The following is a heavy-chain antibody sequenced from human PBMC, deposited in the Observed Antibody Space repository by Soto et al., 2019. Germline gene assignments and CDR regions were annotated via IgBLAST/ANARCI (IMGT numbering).Heavy chain of an antibody. J-gene: IGHJ4*02. CDR2: ISWNSGSI. CDR1: VFTFDNYA. V-gene: IGHV3-9*01. Sequence: PGGSLRLSCAASVFTFDNYAMHWIRQAPGKGLEWVSGISWNSGSIGYADSVKGRFTISRDNAKNLLYLHMNTLRVEDTAIYYCATRLSVSYGPLFDQWGQGTLVTVSS. CDR3: ATRLSVSYGPLFDQ. D-gene: IGHD3-16*01.